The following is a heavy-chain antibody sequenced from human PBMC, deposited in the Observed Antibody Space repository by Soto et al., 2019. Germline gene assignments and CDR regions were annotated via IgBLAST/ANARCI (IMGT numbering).Heavy chain of an antibody. CDR2: IYYSGST. D-gene: IGHD3-22*01. J-gene: IGHJ4*02. CDR3: ARYYDSSGYYYEDY. CDR1: GGSISSGGYY. V-gene: IGHV4-31*03. Sequence: QVQLQESGPGLVKPSQTLSLTCTVSGGSISSGGYYWSWIRQHPGKGLEWIGYIYYSGSTYYNPSLEGRVTISVDTAKNQFCLKLSSVTAADTAVYYCARYYDSSGYYYEDYWGQGTLVTVSS.